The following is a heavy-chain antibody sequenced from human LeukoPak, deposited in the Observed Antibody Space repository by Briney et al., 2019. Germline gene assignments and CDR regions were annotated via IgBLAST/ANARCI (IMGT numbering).Heavy chain of an antibody. V-gene: IGHV3-21*01. J-gene: IGHJ4*02. Sequence: PGGSLRLSCAASGFTVSSNYMTWVRQAPGKGLEWVSCISSSGSYIYYADSVKGRFTISRDNAKNSLYLQMNSLRAEDTAVYYCARDLSGSYRYFFDYWGQGTLVTVSS. CDR3: ARDLSGSYRYFFDY. CDR2: ISSSGSYI. D-gene: IGHD1-26*01. CDR1: GFTVSSNY.